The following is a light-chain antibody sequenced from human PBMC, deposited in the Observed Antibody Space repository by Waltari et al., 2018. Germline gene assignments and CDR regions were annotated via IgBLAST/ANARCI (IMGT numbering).Light chain of an antibody. CDR3: CSFAGRSWL. V-gene: IGLV2-23*01. Sequence: QSALTQPASVSASLGQSLTISCTGTSSDIGLYDLISWYQQHPGKAPKLIIHETTKRPSGVPNRVSGYKSGNTASLTISGLQAEDEADYYCCSFAGRSWLFGGGTKLTVL. J-gene: IGLJ3*02. CDR1: SSDIGLYDL. CDR2: ETT.